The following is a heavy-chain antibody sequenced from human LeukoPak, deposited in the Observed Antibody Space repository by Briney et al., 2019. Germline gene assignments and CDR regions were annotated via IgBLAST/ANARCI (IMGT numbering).Heavy chain of an antibody. V-gene: IGHV3-7*01. Sequence: GGSLRLSCAVSGFIFSSYWMNWVRQAPGKGLKWVGKKKEDGSEKYYVDSVKGRFTISRDNAKNSLYLQMNSLRAEDTAVYYCARDSGSWYGYWGQGTLVTVSS. CDR1: GFIFSSYW. CDR2: KKEDGSEK. CDR3: ARDSGSWYGY. J-gene: IGHJ4*02. D-gene: IGHD1-26*01.